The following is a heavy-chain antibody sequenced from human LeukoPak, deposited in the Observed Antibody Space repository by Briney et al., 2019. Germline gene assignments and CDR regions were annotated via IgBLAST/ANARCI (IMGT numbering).Heavy chain of an antibody. D-gene: IGHD2-2*01. CDR1: GYTFTGYY. CDR2: TNPNSGGT. Sequence: ASVKVSCKASGYTFTGYYMHWVRQAPGQGLEWMGWTNPNSGGTNYAQKFQGRVTMTRDTSISTAYMELSRLRSDDTAVYYCARDLVYYSSSTAFDPWGQGTLVTVSS. J-gene: IGHJ5*02. V-gene: IGHV1-2*02. CDR3: ARDLVYYSSSTAFDP.